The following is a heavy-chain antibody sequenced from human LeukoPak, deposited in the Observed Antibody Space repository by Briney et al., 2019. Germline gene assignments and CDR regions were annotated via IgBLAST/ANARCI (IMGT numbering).Heavy chain of an antibody. CDR2: IRDDGSIK. CDR1: GFSFNTYG. J-gene: IGHJ5*01. D-gene: IGHD6-13*01. CDR3: AKDARQQINWFDS. V-gene: IGHV3-30*02. Sequence: GGSLRLSCSASGFSFNTYGMHWVRQTPGKGLEWVAFIRDDGSIKHYADFLRGRFTISRDNSKNTLYLQMHGLTTEDTSIYYCAKDARQQINWFDSWGQGTLVTVSS.